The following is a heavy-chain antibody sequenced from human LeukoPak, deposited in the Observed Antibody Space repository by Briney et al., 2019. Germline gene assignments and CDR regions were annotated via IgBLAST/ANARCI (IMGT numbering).Heavy chain of an antibody. Sequence: GGSLRLSCAASGFTFSSYSMNWLRQAPGKGLERVSFISSSSSYIYCADSVKGRFTISRDNAKNSLYLQMNSLRAEDRAVYYCAREGDIYCSGGSCHPPDYWGQGTLVTVSS. V-gene: IGHV3-21*01. CDR2: ISSSSSYI. J-gene: IGHJ4*02. D-gene: IGHD2-15*01. CDR1: GFTFSSYS. CDR3: AREGDIYCSGGSCHPPDY.